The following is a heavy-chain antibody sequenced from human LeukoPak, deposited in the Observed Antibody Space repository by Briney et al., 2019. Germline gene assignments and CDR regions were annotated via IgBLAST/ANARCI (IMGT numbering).Heavy chain of an antibody. Sequence: ASVKVSCKASGYTFTSYGISWVRQAPGQGLEWMGWISAYNGNTNYAQKLQGRVTMTTDTSTSTAYMELRSLRSDDTAVYYCARNNGDFWSGLNFDCWGQGTLVTVSS. CDR1: GYTFTSYG. V-gene: IGHV1-18*01. J-gene: IGHJ4*02. CDR2: ISAYNGNT. CDR3: ARNNGDFWSGLNFDC. D-gene: IGHD3-3*01.